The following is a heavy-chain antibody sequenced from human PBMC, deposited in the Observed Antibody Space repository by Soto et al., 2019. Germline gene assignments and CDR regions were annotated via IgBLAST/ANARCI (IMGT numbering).Heavy chain of an antibody. D-gene: IGHD6-19*01. CDR3: AGGAVAGSTRYLRTGRSYYYYGMDV. J-gene: IGHJ6*02. Sequence: SETLSPTCAVYGDSISGSQWRSWVRLPPGKGLEWVGEISHTGTTNYNPSRKSRVTMSVDKPKNQCSLKLSSVTAADTAVYYCAGGAVAGSTRYLRTGRSYYYYGMDVWGQGTTVTVSS. V-gene: IGHV4-4*02. CDR1: GDSISGSQW. CDR2: ISHTGTT.